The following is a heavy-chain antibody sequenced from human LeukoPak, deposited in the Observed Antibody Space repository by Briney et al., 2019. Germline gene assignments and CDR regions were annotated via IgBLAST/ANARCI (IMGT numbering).Heavy chain of an antibody. CDR3: ARHLGYCSSTSCYFDY. V-gene: IGHV5-51*01. CDR1: GYSFTSYW. CDR2: IYPGDSDT. Sequence: GESLKISCKGSGYSFTSYWIGWVRQMPGKGLEWMGIIYPGDSDTRYSPSFQGQVTISADKSISNAYLQWSSLKASDTAMFYCARHLGYCSSTSCYFDYWGQGTLVTVSS. J-gene: IGHJ4*02. D-gene: IGHD2-2*01.